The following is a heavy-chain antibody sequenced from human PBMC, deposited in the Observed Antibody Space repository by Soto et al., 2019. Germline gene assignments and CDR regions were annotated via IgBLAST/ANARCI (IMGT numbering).Heavy chain of an antibody. J-gene: IGHJ3*01. D-gene: IGHD3-10*01. Sequence: QVQLQESGPGLVKPSQTLSLTCTVSGGSISSGDYYWSWIRQPPGKGLEWVGYIHNSGSTYYNPSLNSLGTISVDTSKTQLSLELGSVTAADTAIYYCDRGSTHRGADAFDVWGQGTMLTVSS. CDR1: GGSISSGDYY. V-gene: IGHV4-30-4*01. CDR2: IHNSGST. CDR3: DRGSTHRGADAFDV.